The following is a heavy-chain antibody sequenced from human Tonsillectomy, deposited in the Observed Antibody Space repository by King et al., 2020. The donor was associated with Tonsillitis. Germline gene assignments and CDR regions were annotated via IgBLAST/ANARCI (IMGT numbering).Heavy chain of an antibody. CDR2: ISGSGGST. D-gene: IGHD2-15*01. CDR3: AKTGSCSGGSCDVPNYYSYNGMDV. J-gene: IGHJ6*04. V-gene: IGHV3-23*04. CDR1: GFTFSNYA. Sequence: VQLVESGGGLVQPGGSLRLSCAASGFTFSNYAMSWVRQAPGKGLEWVAVISGSGGSTYDAHSVKGRVTISRDNSENTLYLQMNSLRAEDTAVYYCAKTGSCSGGSCDVPNYYSYNGMDVWGDGTTVTVSS.